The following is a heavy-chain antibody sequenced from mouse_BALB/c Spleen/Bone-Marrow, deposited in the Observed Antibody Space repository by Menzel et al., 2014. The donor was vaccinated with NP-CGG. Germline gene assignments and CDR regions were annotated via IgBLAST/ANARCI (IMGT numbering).Heavy chain of an antibody. D-gene: IGHD2-4*01. CDR1: GFNIKDTY. V-gene: IGHV14-3*02. Sequence: EVQLQQSGAELVKPGASVKLSCTASGFNIKDTYMHWVKQRPEQGLEWIGRIDPANGNTKYDPKFQGKATITADASSNTAYLRPSSLTSEDTAVYYCAVYDYEGFAYWGQGTLVTVSA. CDR2: IDPANGNT. CDR3: AVYDYEGFAY. J-gene: IGHJ3*01.